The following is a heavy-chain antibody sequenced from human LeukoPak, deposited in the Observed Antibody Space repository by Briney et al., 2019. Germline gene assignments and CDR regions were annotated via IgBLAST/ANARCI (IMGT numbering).Heavy chain of an antibody. CDR2: IIPIFGTA. CDR1: GGTFSSYA. Sequence: PSVKVSCKASGGTFSSYAISWVRQAPGQGLEWMGGIIPIFGTANYAQKFQGRVTITADKSTSTAYMELSSLRSEDTAVYYCARDAGNYYGSGSYLFDPWGQGTLVTVSS. D-gene: IGHD3-10*01. CDR3: ARDAGNYYGSGSYLFDP. V-gene: IGHV1-69*06. J-gene: IGHJ5*02.